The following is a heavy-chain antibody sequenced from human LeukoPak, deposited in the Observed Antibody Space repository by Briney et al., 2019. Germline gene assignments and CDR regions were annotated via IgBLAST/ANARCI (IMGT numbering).Heavy chain of an antibody. D-gene: IGHD5-12*01. J-gene: IGHJ4*02. CDR3: AREDRGYSGYALLKRLAYFDY. Sequence: PSETLSLTCAVYGGSFSGYYWSWIRQPPGKGLEWIGEINHSGSTNYNPSLKSRVTISVDTPKNQFSLKLSSVTAADTAVYYCAREDRGYSGYALLKRLAYFDYWGQGTLVTVSS. CDR1: GGSFSGYY. V-gene: IGHV4-34*01. CDR2: INHSGST.